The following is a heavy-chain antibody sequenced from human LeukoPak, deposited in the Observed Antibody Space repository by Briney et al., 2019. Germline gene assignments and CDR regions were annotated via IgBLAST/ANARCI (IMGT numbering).Heavy chain of an antibody. CDR1: GFTFSSYS. CDR3: ARAVVPYLNTIFRYMDV. J-gene: IGHJ6*03. V-gene: IGHV3-48*01. Sequence: GGSLRLSCAASGFTFSSYSMNWVRQAPGKGLEWVSYISSSSSTIYYADSVKGRFTISRDNAKNSLYLQMNSLRAEGTAVYYCARAVVPYLNTIFRYMDVWGKGTTVTVSS. D-gene: IGHD3-3*01. CDR2: ISSSSSTI.